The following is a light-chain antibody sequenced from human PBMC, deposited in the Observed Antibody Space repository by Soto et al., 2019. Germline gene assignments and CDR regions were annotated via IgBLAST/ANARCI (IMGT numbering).Light chain of an antibody. CDR1: QSVSNAY. CDR2: GAS. J-gene: IGKJ1*01. CDR3: QQYAASPRT. V-gene: IGKV3-20*01. Sequence: EIVLTQSPGTLSLSPRERATLSCRASQSVSNAYLAWYQHKVGQSPRLLIYGASNRPPGIPDRFSGSGSGTDFTLTISRLEPEDFAVYYCQQYAASPRTFGQGTQVEVK.